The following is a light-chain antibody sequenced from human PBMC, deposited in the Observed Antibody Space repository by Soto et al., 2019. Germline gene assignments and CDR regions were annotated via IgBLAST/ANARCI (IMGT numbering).Light chain of an antibody. CDR3: QQYYQFPPT. CDR2: DTS. Sequence: DLQMTQSPSSLSASVGDRVTITCRASQVINSWVAWYQQKPEKAPKSLIYDTSKLENGVPSRFSGTASGTDFTLTISGLQPEDFATYYCQQYYQFPPTFGPGTKVDIK. CDR1: QVINSW. V-gene: IGKV1D-16*01. J-gene: IGKJ3*01.